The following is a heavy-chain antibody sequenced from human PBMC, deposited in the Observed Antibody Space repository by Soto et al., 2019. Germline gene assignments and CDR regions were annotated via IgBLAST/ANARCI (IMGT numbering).Heavy chain of an antibody. CDR2: IWYDGSNK. CDR1: GFTFSSYG. J-gene: IGHJ4*02. V-gene: IGHV3-33*01. Sequence: QVQLVESGGGVVQPGRSLRLSCAASGFTFSSYGMHWVRQAPGKGLEWVAVIWYDGSNKYYADSVKGRFTISRDNSKNTLYLQMNSLRAEDTAVYYCATSSEMYSSGWYYFDYWGRGTLVTVSS. D-gene: IGHD6-19*01. CDR3: ATSSEMYSSGWYYFDY.